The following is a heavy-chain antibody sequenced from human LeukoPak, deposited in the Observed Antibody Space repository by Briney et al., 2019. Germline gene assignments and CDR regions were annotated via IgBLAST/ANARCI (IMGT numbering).Heavy chain of an antibody. J-gene: IGHJ3*02. CDR3: ALVVAATLRVNDAFDI. CDR1: GGSISSYY. V-gene: IGHV4-59*01. Sequence: SETLSLTCTVSGGSISSYYWSWIRQPPGKGLEWIGYIYYSGSTNYNPSLKSRVTISVDTSKNQFSLKLSSVTAADTAVYYCALVVAATLRVNDAFDIWCQGTMVTVSS. CDR2: IYYSGST. D-gene: IGHD2-15*01.